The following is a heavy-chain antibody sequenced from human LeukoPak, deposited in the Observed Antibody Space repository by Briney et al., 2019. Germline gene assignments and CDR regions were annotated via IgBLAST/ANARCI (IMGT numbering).Heavy chain of an antibody. CDR1: GFTFSSHG. Sequence: GGSLRLSCVASGFTFSSHGMNWVRQAPGKGLEWVSGISPNGVITYYADSVKGRFSISRDNYKGTVYLQMNSLRPEDTAVYYCAKDARRTFGLSSGLYRGSYYFDYWGQGTLVTVSS. CDR3: AKDARRTFGLSSGLYRGSYYFDY. V-gene: IGHV3-23*01. CDR2: ISPNGVIT. J-gene: IGHJ4*02. D-gene: IGHD6-19*01.